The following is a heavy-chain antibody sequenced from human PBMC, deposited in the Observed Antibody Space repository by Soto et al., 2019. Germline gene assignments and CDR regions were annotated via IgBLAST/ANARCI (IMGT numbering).Heavy chain of an antibody. J-gene: IGHJ4*02. CDR1: GGTFSSYA. V-gene: IGHV1-69*01. CDR3: AITYSSAFLNFGF. CDR2: IIPIVGTA. Sequence: QVQLVQSGAEVKKPGSSVKVSCKASGGTFSSYAISWVRQAPGQGREWMGGIIPIVGTANDAQKFQGRVKIPADESTSTAYMELSRLISEATAVYYCAITYSSAFLNFGFWGQGTLVTVSS. D-gene: IGHD6-6*01.